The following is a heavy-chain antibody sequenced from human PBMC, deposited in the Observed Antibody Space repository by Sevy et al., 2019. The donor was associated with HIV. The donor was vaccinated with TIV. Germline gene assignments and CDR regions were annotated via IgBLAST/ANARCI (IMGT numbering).Heavy chain of an antibody. Sequence: SETLSLICTVSGDSISGYYWNWIRQPPGKGLEWIGYIFYSRSTTYNPSLQTRVTISKDTSKNQCSLKLISVTAADPAICFCARGDPELLYGMDVWGQGTAVTVSS. CDR1: GDSISGYY. CDR3: ARGDPELLYGMDV. V-gene: IGHV4-59*01. CDR2: IFYSRST. J-gene: IGHJ6*02. D-gene: IGHD1-7*01.